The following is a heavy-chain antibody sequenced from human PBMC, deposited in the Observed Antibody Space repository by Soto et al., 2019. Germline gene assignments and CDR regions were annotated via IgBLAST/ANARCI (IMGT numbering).Heavy chain of an antibody. CDR2: IGAAGDT. CDR1: GFTFNNYD. Sequence: GGSLRLSCAASGFTFNNYDMHWVRQATGKGLEWVAVIGAAGDTHYPGSVKGRFTISRENGKNSAYLQMNSLRAGDTAIYYCARDSGYDLTQPGMDVWGQGTTVTVSS. D-gene: IGHD5-12*01. CDR3: ARDSGYDLTQPGMDV. J-gene: IGHJ6*02. V-gene: IGHV3-13*01.